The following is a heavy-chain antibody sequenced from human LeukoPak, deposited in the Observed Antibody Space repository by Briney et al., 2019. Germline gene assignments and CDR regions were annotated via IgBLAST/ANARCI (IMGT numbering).Heavy chain of an antibody. CDR2: IKSKTDGGTT. CDR3: TTIIYSSSWHPLDY. J-gene: IGHJ4*02. CDR1: GFTFSSYA. D-gene: IGHD6-13*01. Sequence: GGSLRLSCAASGFTFSSYAMHRVRQAPGKGLEWVGRIKSKTDGGTTDYAAPVKGRFTISRDDSKNTLYLQMNSLKTEDTAVYYCTTIIYSSSWHPLDYWGQGTLVTVSS. V-gene: IGHV3-15*01.